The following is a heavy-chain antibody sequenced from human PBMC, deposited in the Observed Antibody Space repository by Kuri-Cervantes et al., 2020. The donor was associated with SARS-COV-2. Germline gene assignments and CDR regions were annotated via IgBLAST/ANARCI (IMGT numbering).Heavy chain of an antibody. CDR2: IIPIFGTA. Sequence: SVKVSCKASGGTFSNYALSWVRQAPGQGLEWMGGIIPIFGTANYAQKFQGRVTITMDESTSTAYMELSSLRYEDTAVYYCAKERDYYGSGYIWGQGTTVTVSS. J-gene: IGHJ3*02. V-gene: IGHV1-69*05. CDR3: AKERDYYGSGYI. D-gene: IGHD3-10*01. CDR1: GGTFSNYA.